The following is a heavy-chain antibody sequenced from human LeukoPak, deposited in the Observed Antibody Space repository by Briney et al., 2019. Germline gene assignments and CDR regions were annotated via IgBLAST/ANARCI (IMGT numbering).Heavy chain of an antibody. V-gene: IGHV4-34*01. Sequence: SETLSLTCAVYGGSFSGYYWSWIRQPPGKGLEWIGEINHSGSTNYNPSLKSRVTISVDTSKNQFSLKLSSVTAADTVVYYCARAPNTTSFDYWGQGTLVTVSS. CDR1: GGSFSGYY. J-gene: IGHJ4*02. CDR2: INHSGST. D-gene: IGHD1-14*01. CDR3: ARAPNTTSFDY.